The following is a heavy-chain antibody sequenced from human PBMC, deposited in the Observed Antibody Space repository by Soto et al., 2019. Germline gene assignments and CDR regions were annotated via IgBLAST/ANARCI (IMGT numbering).Heavy chain of an antibody. CDR3: ARHYRISVATTGFDL. V-gene: IGHV4-59*08. CDR1: GGSIISYY. J-gene: IGHJ2*01. CDR2: IHSSGTT. Sequence: QVQLQESGPGLVKPSETLSLTCTVSGGSIISYYWSWIRQPPGKGLEWIGYIHSSGTTNYKPSLKSRLSMYVDTSKTPFSLDLNCVTAADTAVYFCARHYRISVATTGFDLWGRATLVAVSS. D-gene: IGHD2-8*02.